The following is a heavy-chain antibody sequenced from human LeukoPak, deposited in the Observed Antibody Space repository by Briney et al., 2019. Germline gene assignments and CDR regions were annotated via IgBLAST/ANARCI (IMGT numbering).Heavy chain of an antibody. D-gene: IGHD3-10*01. Sequence: ASVKVSCKVSGYTLTELSMHWVRQVPGKGLEWMGGFDPEDGETIYAQRFQGRVTMTEDTSTDTAYMELSSLRSDDTAVYCCATLQQLWFGDLYRGGAFDIWGQGTLVTVSS. CDR3: ATLQQLWFGDLYRGGAFDI. V-gene: IGHV1-24*01. J-gene: IGHJ3*02. CDR2: FDPEDGET. CDR1: GYTLTELS.